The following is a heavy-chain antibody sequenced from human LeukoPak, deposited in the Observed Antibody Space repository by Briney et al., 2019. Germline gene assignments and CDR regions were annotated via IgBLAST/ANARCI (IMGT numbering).Heavy chain of an antibody. Sequence: PSETLSLTCAVYGGSFSGYYWSWIRQPPGKGLEWIGEINHSGSTNYIPSLKSRVTISVDTSKNQFSLRLSSVTAADTAVYYCASGVRVTTFDYWGQGTLVTVSS. CDR2: INHSGST. CDR1: GGSFSGYY. CDR3: ASGVRVTTFDY. J-gene: IGHJ4*02. D-gene: IGHD4-11*01. V-gene: IGHV4-34*01.